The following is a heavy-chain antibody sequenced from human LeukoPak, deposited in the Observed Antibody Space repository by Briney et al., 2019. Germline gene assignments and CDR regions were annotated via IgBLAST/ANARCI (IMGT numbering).Heavy chain of an antibody. CDR3: AKERGAAAVAYFDS. Sequence: RGSPRLSCAASGFSFSSCAMSWVRQPPGRGREWVTAIIGSGGSTYYADSVKDRLTISRDNYKNTLYLQMNSLRAEDTAVYDCAKERGAAAVAYFDSWGQGTLVTVSS. V-gene: IGHV3-23*01. D-gene: IGHD6-13*01. CDR1: GFSFSSCA. CDR2: IIGSGGST. J-gene: IGHJ4*02.